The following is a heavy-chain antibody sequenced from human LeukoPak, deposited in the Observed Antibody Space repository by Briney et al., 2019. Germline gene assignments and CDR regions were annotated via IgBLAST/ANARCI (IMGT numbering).Heavy chain of an antibody. D-gene: IGHD2-15*01. V-gene: IGHV4-59*08. Sequence: KSSETLSLTCTVSGGSITSYHWGWIRQPPGKGLEWIGYIYDSGNTNFNPSLKSRVTISLDTSKNQFSLRLSSVTAADTAVYYCARLLLGDCSGGSCKDDMDVWGQGTTVTVSS. CDR2: IYDSGNT. CDR3: ARLLLGDCSGGSCKDDMDV. CDR1: GGSITSYH. J-gene: IGHJ6*02.